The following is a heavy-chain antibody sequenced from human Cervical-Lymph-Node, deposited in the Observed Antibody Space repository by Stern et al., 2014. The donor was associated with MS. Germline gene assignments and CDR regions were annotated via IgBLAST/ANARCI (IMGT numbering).Heavy chain of an antibody. CDR1: GFSLTTNGMR. CDR2: IDWDDDT. J-gene: IGHJ4*02. D-gene: IGHD2-21*02. Sequence: ESGPALVKPTQTLTLTCTFSGFSLTTNGMRVSWIRLPPGKALEWLARIDWDDDTFYSQSLKTRLTISKDTSKNQVVLTMTNMDPVDTATYYCVRIGVTATCPDYWGQGTLVTVSS. CDR3: VRIGVTATCPDY. V-gene: IGHV2-70*04.